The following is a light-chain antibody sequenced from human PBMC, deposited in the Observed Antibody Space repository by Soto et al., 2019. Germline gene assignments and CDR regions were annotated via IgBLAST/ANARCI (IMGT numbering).Light chain of an antibody. V-gene: IGKV1-13*02. CDR2: DAS. Sequence: AIQLTQSPSSLSASVGASDTFTRRASEDISSYLVWYQQKPGAVPKLLIYDASTLESGVPSRFSGSRSGTEFTLTISSLQAEDVAVYYCQQYYTTPWTFGQGTKVDIK. J-gene: IGKJ1*01. CDR1: EDISSY. CDR3: QQYYTTPWT.